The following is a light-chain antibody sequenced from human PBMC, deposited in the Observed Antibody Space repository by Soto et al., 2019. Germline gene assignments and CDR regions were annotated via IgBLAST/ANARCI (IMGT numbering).Light chain of an antibody. J-gene: IGKJ3*01. V-gene: IGKV1-12*01. Sequence: DIQMTQSPSSVSASVGDRVTITCRASQDISTWLDWYQQKPGKAPKLLIYDASSLASGVPARFSDSGFGTDYPLTSSSLQNEYFATCYCQQANSFSFTVRPRTRVDIK. CDR2: DAS. CDR3: QQANSFSFT. CDR1: QDISTW.